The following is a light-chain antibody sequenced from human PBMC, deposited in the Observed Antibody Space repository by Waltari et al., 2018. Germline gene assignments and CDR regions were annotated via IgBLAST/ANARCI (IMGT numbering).Light chain of an antibody. CDR2: YDS. CDR3: QVWHAAIDPGV. J-gene: IGLJ1*01. CDR1: NIGSYS. Sequence: SYVLTQPPSVSVAPGETGRITCGGDNIGSYSVHWYQQKPGQAPVLVIFYDSDRPSGIPERFSGSNSGNTATLTITRVEAGDEANYYCQVWHAAIDPGVFGTGTEVSVL. V-gene: IGLV3-21*04.